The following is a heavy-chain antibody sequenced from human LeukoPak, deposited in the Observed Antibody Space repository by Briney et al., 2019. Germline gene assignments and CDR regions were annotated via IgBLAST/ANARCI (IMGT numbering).Heavy chain of an antibody. CDR3: AKFSGSFGDY. D-gene: IGHD1-26*01. Sequence: GGSLRLSCAASGFTFSSYSMNWVRQAPGKGLEWVSSISSSSSYIYYADSVKGRFTISRDNSKNTLYLQMNSLRAEDTAVYYCAKFSGSFGDYWGQGTLVTVSS. V-gene: IGHV3-21*01. CDR2: ISSSSSYI. CDR1: GFTFSSYS. J-gene: IGHJ4*02.